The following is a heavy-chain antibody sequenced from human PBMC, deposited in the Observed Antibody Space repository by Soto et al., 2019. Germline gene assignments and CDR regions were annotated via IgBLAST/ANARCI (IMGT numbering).Heavy chain of an antibody. D-gene: IGHD3-10*02. Sequence: ASVKVSCKASGYTFTSYDINWVRQATGQGLEWMGWMNPNSGNTGYAQKFQGRVTMTRNTSISTAYMELSSLRSEDTAVYYCARIWRRLIGSGSYGPRYNWFDPWGQGTLVTVSS. V-gene: IGHV1-8*01. CDR2: MNPNSGNT. J-gene: IGHJ5*02. CDR3: ARIWRRLIGSGSYGPRYNWFDP. CDR1: GYTFTSYD.